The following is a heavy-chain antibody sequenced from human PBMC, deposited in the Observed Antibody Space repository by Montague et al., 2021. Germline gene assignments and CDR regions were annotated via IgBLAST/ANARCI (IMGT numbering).Heavy chain of an antibody. CDR3: ARQGFYASGGFFL. D-gene: IGHD2-15*01. CDR2: VFYSGAT. J-gene: IGHJ4*02. Sequence: SETLSLTCSVSGDSINGWYWSWIRQPPGKGLEWIGSVFYSGATNYNPSLKSRVTMSADTSKNQVSLKVNSVTAADTAVYYCARQGFYASGGFFLWGLGTLVTVSS. CDR1: GDSINGWY. V-gene: IGHV4-59*01.